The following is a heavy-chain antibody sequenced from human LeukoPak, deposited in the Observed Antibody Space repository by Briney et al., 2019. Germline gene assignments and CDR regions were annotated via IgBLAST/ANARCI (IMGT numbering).Heavy chain of an antibody. V-gene: IGHV1-69*05. CDR1: GCTSSSYA. D-gene: IGHD6-19*01. Sequence: SVKVSCKASGCTSSSYAISWVRQAPGQGLEWMGRIIPIFGTANYARKFQGRVTITTDESTSTAYMELSSLRSEDTAVYYCAKPLIAVAGTSAFDIWGQGTMVTVSS. CDR2: IIPIFGTA. CDR3: AKPLIAVAGTSAFDI. J-gene: IGHJ3*02.